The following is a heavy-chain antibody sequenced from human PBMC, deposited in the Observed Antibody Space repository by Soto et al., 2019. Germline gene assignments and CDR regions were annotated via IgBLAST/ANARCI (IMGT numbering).Heavy chain of an antibody. Sequence: RGSLLVACASSVFNFRRYGMHWVRQAPGKGLEWVAGISYDGSNKYYADSVKGRFTISRDDAKNTLNLQMNRLRSEDTAMYYCAKDSVEGGDIVVMVYASNWFEPWGQGTLVTVS. J-gene: IGHJ5*02. CDR3: AKDSVEGGDIVVMVYASNWFEP. D-gene: IGHD2-8*01. V-gene: IGHV3-30*18. CDR1: VFNFRRYG. CDR2: ISYDGSNK.